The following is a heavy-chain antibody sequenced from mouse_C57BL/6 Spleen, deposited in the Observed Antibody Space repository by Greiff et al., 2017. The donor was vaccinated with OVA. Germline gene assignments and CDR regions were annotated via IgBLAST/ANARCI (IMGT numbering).Heavy chain of an antibody. J-gene: IGHJ1*03. Sequence: LKQSGAELVRPGASVTLSCKASGYTFTDYEMHWVKQTPVHGLEWIGAIDPETGGTAYNQKFKGKAILTADKYSSTAYMELRSLTSEDSAVYYCTRPVVDWYFDVWGTGTTVTVSS. CDR1: GYTFTDYE. V-gene: IGHV1-15*01. CDR2: IDPETGGT. CDR3: TRPVVDWYFDV. D-gene: IGHD1-1*01.